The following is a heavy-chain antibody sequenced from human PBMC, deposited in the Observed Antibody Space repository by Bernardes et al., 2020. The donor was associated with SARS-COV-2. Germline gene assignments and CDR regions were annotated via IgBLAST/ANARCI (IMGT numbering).Heavy chain of an antibody. CDR1: GYTFTGYY. J-gene: IGHJ4*02. V-gene: IGHV1-2*04. CDR2: INPNSGGT. D-gene: IGHD3-16*02. Sequence: ASVKVSCKASGYTFTGYYMHWVRQAPGQGLEWMGWINPNSGGTNYAQKFQGWVTMTRDTSISTAYMELSRLRSDDTAVYYCARGSRIMITFGGVIDRKYFDYWGQGTLVTVSS. CDR3: ARGSRIMITFGGVIDRKYFDY.